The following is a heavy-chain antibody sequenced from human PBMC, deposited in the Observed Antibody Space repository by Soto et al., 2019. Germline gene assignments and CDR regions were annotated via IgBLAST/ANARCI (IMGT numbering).Heavy chain of an antibody. Sequence: ASVKVSCKASGYTFTSYAMHWVRQAPGQGLEWMGWINAGNGNTKYSQKFQGRVTITRDTSASTAYMELSSLRSEDTAVYYCARVAPSYSSGWFSNYYYYYGMDVWGQGTTVTVSS. D-gene: IGHD6-19*01. V-gene: IGHV1-3*01. J-gene: IGHJ6*02. CDR1: GYTFTSYA. CDR2: INAGNGNT. CDR3: ARVAPSYSSGWFSNYYYYYGMDV.